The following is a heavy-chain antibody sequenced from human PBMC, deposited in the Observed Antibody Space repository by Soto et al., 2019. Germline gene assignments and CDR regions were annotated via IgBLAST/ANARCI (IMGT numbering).Heavy chain of an antibody. V-gene: IGHV3-48*02. CDR2: ISSSSGTI. J-gene: IGHJ4*02. CDR3: AGGCGYKYFCFEH. CDR1: GFTFRTYS. D-gene: IGHD5-12*01. Sequence: GGSLSLSCAAYGFTFRTYSMNWVRQAPGKGLEWVSYISSSSGTIHHADSVKGRFTISRDNAKNTLYLQMNSLRDEDTAEDYCAGGCGYKYFCFEHWGRGALVTVSS.